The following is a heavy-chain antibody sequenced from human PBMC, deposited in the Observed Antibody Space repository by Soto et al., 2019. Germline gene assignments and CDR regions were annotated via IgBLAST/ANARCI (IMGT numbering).Heavy chain of an antibody. D-gene: IGHD6-19*01. V-gene: IGHV4-4*02. CDR3: ARDAAVPGESDRFDY. CDR2: AYHNGLT. Sequence: WETLSLTCAVSGDSVTSNVWWSCVRQPPGKGLEWIGEAYHNGLTDYNPSLKSRVTMSVDTSKNEFSLKLTSLTAADTAIYYCARDAAVPGESDRFDYWGQGTLVTVSS. J-gene: IGHJ4*02. CDR1: GDSVTSNVW.